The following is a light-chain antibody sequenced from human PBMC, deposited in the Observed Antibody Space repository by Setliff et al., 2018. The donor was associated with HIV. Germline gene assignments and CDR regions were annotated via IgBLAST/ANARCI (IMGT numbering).Light chain of an antibody. V-gene: IGLV2-14*01. CDR3: TSYRIANTWLFGGGTTTWL. CDR1: NSDIGDYNY. Sequence: QSVLTQPASVSGSPGQSITISCTGINSDIGDYNYVSWYQQHPGTAPKLIIYEVTNRPPGISNRFSGSKSGNTASLTISGLQAEDEADYYCTSYRIANTWLFGGGTTTWLFGGGTKVTVL. J-gene: IGLJ3*02. CDR2: EVT.